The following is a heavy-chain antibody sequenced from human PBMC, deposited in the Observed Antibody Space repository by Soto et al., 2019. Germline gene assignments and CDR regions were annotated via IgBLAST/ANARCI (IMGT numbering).Heavy chain of an antibody. V-gene: IGHV4-59*02. CDR2: MYFGGSF. CDR1: GAAVSHGY. Sequence: QMQLQASGPGLVKPSETLSLTGNVSGAAVSHGYWSWIRQPPVKGLEWIGFMYFGGSFNYNPSLKIRATLAVETSKNQFSMKLTSVTASDTAVYYCARSYYDSTGFAVDPWGQGTLVTVSS. J-gene: IGHJ5*02. D-gene: IGHD3-22*01. CDR3: ARSYYDSTGFAVDP.